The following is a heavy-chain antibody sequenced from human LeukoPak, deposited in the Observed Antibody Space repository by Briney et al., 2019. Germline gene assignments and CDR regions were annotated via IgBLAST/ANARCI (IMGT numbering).Heavy chain of an antibody. CDR1: GFTFSSYA. V-gene: IGHV3-30-3*01. Sequence: GRSLRLSCAASGFTFSSYAMHWVRQAPGKGLEWVAVMSYDGSNKYYADSVEGRFTISRDNSKNTLYLQMNSLRAEDTAVYYCARGGTYYEMDYYYGMDVWGQGTTVTVFS. J-gene: IGHJ6*02. CDR3: ARGGTYYEMDYYYGMDV. D-gene: IGHD3-3*01. CDR2: MSYDGSNK.